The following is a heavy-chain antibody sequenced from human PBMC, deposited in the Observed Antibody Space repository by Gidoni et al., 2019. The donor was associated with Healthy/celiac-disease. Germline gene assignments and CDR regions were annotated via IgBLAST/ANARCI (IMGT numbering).Heavy chain of an antibody. J-gene: IGHJ4*02. CDR2: IIPIFGTA. D-gene: IGHD3-9*01. CDR1: GVTFSSYA. V-gene: IGHV1-69*01. Sequence: VQLVQSGAAVKQPGSSVKVSCKASGVTFSSYAISWVRQAPGQGLEWMGGIIPIFGTANYAQKFQGRVTITADESTSTAYMELSSLRSEDTAVYYCASGDYDILTGLGEQWGQGTLVTVSS. CDR3: ASGDYDILTGLGEQ.